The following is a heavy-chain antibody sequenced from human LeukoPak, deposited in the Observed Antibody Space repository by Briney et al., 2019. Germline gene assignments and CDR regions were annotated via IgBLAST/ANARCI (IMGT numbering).Heavy chain of an antibody. D-gene: IGHD2-21*02. CDR1: GFTFSSYW. CDR2: IKQDGSEK. V-gene: IGHV3-7*01. CDR3: TSWGDTTAEYFQR. J-gene: IGHJ1*01. Sequence: GGSLRLSCEASGFTFSSYWMKWVRQAPGKGLKWVANIKQDGSEKYYVDSVKGRFTISRDNAQNSMYLQMNSLRVEDTAVYYCTSWGDTTAEYFQRWGQGTLVTVSS.